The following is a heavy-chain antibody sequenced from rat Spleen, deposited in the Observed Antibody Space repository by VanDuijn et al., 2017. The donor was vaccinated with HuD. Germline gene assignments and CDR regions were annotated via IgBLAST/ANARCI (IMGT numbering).Heavy chain of an antibody. J-gene: IGHJ2*01. CDR3: SKWGDSGYFDY. Sequence: EVQLVESGGGLVHPGRSLKLSCVTSGFTFNYYWMTWIRQAPTKGLEWVAYISTAGINTYYRDSVRGRFTISRDNAKSTLYLQMDSLRSEDTATYYCSKWGDSGYFDYWGQGVMVTVSS. D-gene: IGHD4-3*01. V-gene: IGHV5-31*01. CDR2: ISTAGINT. CDR1: GFTFNYYW.